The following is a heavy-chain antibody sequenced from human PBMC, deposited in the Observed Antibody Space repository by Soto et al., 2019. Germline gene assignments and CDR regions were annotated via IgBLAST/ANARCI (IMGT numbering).Heavy chain of an antibody. CDR3: ATVGDSGGYYCYTSYYGMDD. V-gene: IGHV3-15*01. CDR2: IKNKADGGTT. CDR1: GFTFNNAW. J-gene: IGHJ6*01. Sequence: EVQLVESGGGLVKPGGSLRLSCAASGFTFNNAWMTWVRRAPGKGLEWVGRIKNKADGGTTDYAATVKGRFTISRDDSKSMLYLQMHNLKNEDSAVYYCATVGDSGGYYCYTSYYGMDDSGHGTTGSVSS. D-gene: IGHD3-22*01.